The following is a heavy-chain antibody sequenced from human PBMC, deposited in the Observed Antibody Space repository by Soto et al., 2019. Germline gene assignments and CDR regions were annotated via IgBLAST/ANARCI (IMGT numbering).Heavy chain of an antibody. J-gene: IGHJ6*02. Sequence: SETLSLTCTVSGGSISSSSYYWGWIRQPPGKGLEWIGSIYYSGSTYYNPSLKSRVTISVDTSKNQFSLKLSSVTAADTAVYYCASPYYYDSSGYYYYYYGMDVWGQGTTVTVSS. CDR2: IYYSGST. D-gene: IGHD3-22*01. CDR3: ASPYYYDSSGYYYYYYGMDV. V-gene: IGHV4-39*01. CDR1: GGSISSSSYY.